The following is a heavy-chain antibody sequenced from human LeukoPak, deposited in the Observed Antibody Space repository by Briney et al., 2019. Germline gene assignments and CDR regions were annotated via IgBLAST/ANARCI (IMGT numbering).Heavy chain of an antibody. CDR3: ASGQYYYDSSGYYSHYYYYYYMDV. V-gene: IGHV4-34*01. D-gene: IGHD3-22*01. CDR1: GGSFSGYY. CDR2: INHSGST. J-gene: IGHJ6*03. Sequence: SETLSLTCAVYGGSFSGYYWSWIRQPPGKGLEWIGEINHSGSTNYNPSLKSRVTISVDTSKNQFSLKLSSVTAADTAVYYCASGQYYYDSSGYYSHYYYYYYMDVWGKGTTVTVSS.